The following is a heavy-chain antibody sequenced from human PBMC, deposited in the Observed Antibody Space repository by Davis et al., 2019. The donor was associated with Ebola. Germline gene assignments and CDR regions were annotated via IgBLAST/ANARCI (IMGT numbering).Heavy chain of an antibody. CDR3: ARGRIVVVPALNWFDP. D-gene: IGHD2-2*01. CDR2: MNPNSGNT. V-gene: IGHV1-8*02. CDR1: GGTFSSYA. Sequence: AASVKVSCKASGGTFSSYAISWVRQAPGQGLEWMGWMNPNSGNTGYAQKFQGRVTMTRNTSISTAYMELSSLRSEDTAVYYCARGRIVVVPALNWFDPWGQGTLVTVSS. J-gene: IGHJ5*02.